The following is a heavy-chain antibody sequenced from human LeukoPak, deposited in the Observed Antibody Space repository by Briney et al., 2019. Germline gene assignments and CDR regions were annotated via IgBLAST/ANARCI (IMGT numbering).Heavy chain of an antibody. CDR3: ARVDSTGYYWGRGSIDY. J-gene: IGHJ4*02. V-gene: IGHV1-2*02. Sequence: ASVKVSCKASGYTFTAYHIHWVRQAPGHGLEWLGWINPNSGGTNFAQNFQGRVTMTRDTSISTAYMELSRLRSDDTAMYYCARVDSTGYYWGRGSIDYWGQGTLVTVSS. CDR1: GYTFTAYH. D-gene: IGHD3-22*01. CDR2: INPNSGGT.